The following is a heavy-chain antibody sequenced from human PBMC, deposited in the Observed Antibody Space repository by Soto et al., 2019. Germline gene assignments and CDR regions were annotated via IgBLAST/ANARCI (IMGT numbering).Heavy chain of an antibody. CDR2: ISVSGDIT. CDR1: GFTFSSYA. D-gene: IGHD2-15*01. Sequence: EVQLLESGGGLEQPGGSLRLSCAASGFTFSSYAMSWVRQAPGKGLEWVSIISVSGDITYYADSVKGRFTISRDNSKNTLYLQMNSLRAEDTALYYCAKGVVAAATNRPSDYWGRVTLVTVSS. CDR3: AKGVVAAATNRPSDY. J-gene: IGHJ4*02. V-gene: IGHV3-23*01.